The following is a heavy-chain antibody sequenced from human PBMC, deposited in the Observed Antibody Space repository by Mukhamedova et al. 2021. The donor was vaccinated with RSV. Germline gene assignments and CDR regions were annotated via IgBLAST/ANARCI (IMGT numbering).Heavy chain of an antibody. CDR3: ARHNWHFSSGLDV. V-gene: IGHV4-31*02. D-gene: IGHD1-7*01. J-gene: IGHJ6*02. CDR2: VSHTGGT. Sequence: RHHPGKGLEWLGNVSHTGGTSSNPSLKGRLSVSVDSSKNQFSLKLTSVTAADSAIYYCARHNWHFSSGLDVWGQGTTVTVSS.